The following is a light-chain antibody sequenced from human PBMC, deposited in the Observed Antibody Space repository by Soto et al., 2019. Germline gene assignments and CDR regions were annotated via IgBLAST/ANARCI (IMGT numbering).Light chain of an antibody. Sequence: QSVLTQPPSVSAAPGQTVTISFSGSSSNIGHNYVSWYQQLPGTAPKLLIYENNKRPSGIPDRFSGSKSGTSATLGITALQAGDEADYYCAIWDSSLSVGVFGGGTQLTVL. V-gene: IGLV1-51*02. CDR3: AIWDSSLSVGV. CDR2: ENN. CDR1: SSNIGHNY. J-gene: IGLJ3*02.